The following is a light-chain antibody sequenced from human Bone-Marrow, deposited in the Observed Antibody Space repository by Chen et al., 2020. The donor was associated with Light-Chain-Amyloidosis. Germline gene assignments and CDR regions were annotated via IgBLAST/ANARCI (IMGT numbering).Light chain of an antibody. Sequence: SYELTRPPSVSVSPGQTARITCSGDDLPTKYAYWYQQKPGQAPVLVIHRDTERPSGISERFSGSSSGTTATLTISGVQGEDEADYHCQSADSSGTYEVIFGGGTKLTVL. V-gene: IGLV3-25*03. J-gene: IGLJ2*01. CDR1: DLPTKY. CDR2: RDT. CDR3: QSADSSGTYEVI.